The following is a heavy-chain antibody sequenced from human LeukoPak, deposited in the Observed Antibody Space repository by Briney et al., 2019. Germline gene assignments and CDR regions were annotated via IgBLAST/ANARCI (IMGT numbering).Heavy chain of an antibody. J-gene: IGHJ4*02. V-gene: IGHV3-11*01. D-gene: IGHD4-17*01. CDR2: ISSRGGTI. CDR3: ARARAYGDFEYYFDY. CDR1: GFTFTDYY. Sequence: GGSLRLSCAASGFTFTDYYMSWIRQAPGKGLEWVSYISSRGGTIYYADSVKGRFTISRDNAKNSLYLQMNSLRAEDTAVYYCARARAYGDFEYYFDYWGQGTLVTVSS.